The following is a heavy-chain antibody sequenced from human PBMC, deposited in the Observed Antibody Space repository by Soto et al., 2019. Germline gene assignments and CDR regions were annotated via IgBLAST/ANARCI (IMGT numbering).Heavy chain of an antibody. CDR3: ASSRCSGGSCPFDY. J-gene: IGHJ4*02. CDR1: GYTFTSYA. CDR2: INAGNGNT. D-gene: IGHD2-15*01. Sequence: QVQLVQSGAEVKKPGASVKVSCKASGYTFTSYAIHWVRQAPGQRLEWMGWINAGNGNTKYSQKFQGRVTITRDTSASTAYMELSSLRSEDTAVYYCASSRCSGGSCPFDYWGQGTLVTVSS. V-gene: IGHV1-3*01.